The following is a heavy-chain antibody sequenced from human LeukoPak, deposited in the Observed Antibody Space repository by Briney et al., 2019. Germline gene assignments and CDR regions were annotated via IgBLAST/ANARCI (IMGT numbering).Heavy chain of an antibody. V-gene: IGHV1-18*01. Sequence: ASVKVSCKASGYTFTSYGISWVRQAPGQGLEWMGWISAYNGNTNYAQKLQGRVTITTDTSTSTAYMELRSLRSDDTAVYYCARDLGIADWFDPWGQGILVTVSS. CDR2: ISAYNGNT. D-gene: IGHD6-13*01. CDR1: GYTFTSYG. J-gene: IGHJ5*02. CDR3: ARDLGIADWFDP.